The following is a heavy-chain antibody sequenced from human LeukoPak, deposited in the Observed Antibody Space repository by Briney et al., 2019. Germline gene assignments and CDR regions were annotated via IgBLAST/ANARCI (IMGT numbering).Heavy chain of an antibody. D-gene: IGHD6-19*01. J-gene: IGHJ3*02. V-gene: IGHV3-15*01. CDR1: GFTFSNAW. CDR3: AREDSSGWLII. Sequence: GGSLRLSCAASGFTFSNAWMSWVRQAPGKGLEWVGRIKSKTDGGTTDYAAPVKGRFTISRDNAKNSLYLQMNSLRAEDTAVYYCAREDSSGWLIIRGQGTMVTVSS. CDR2: IKSKTDGGTT.